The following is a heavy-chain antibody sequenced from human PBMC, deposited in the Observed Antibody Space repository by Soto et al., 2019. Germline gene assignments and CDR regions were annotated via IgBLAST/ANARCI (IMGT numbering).Heavy chain of an antibody. CDR1: GGSFSGYY. CDR3: ARRGSGSYSDY. J-gene: IGHJ4*02. Sequence: SETLSLTCAVYGGSFSGYYWSWIRQPPGKGLEWIGYIYYSGSTNYNPSLKSRVTISVDTSKNQFSLKLSSVTAADTAVYYCARRGSGSYSDYWGQGTLVTVSS. V-gene: IGHV4-59*08. D-gene: IGHD3-10*01. CDR2: IYYSGST.